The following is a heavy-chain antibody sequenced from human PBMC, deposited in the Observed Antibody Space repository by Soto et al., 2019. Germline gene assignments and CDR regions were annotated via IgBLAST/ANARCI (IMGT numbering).Heavy chain of an antibody. CDR2: ISAYNGNT. CDR3: AREYVVVAANDYYYGMDV. Sequence: QVQLVQSGAEVKKPGASVKVSCKASGYTFTSYGISWVRQAPGQGLEWMGWISAYNGNTNYAQKLQGGVTMTTDATTSTAYMEVRSLGSDDTAVYYCAREYVVVAANDYYYGMDVWGQGTTVTDFS. CDR1: GYTFTSYG. V-gene: IGHV1-18*01. D-gene: IGHD2-15*01. J-gene: IGHJ6*02.